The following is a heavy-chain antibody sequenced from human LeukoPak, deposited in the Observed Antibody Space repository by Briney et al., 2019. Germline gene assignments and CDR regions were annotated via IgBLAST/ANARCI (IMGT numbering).Heavy chain of an antibody. D-gene: IGHD3-22*01. CDR1: GFTFSTYS. J-gene: IGHJ4*02. Sequence: GGSLRLSCAASGFTFSTYSMNWVRQARGKGLVWVSYITISSSTLYYADSVKGRFTISRDNAKNSLFLQMNSLRDEDTAVYYCARGGDSSPYYPDYWGQGTLVTVSS. V-gene: IGHV3-48*02. CDR2: ITISSSTL. CDR3: ARGGDSSPYYPDY.